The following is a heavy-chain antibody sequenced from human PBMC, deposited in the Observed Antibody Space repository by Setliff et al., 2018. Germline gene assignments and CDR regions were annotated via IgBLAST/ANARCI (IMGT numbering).Heavy chain of an antibody. J-gene: IGHJ4*02. V-gene: IGHV3-30*02. CDR1: GFTFSGYG. CDR2: IRPDGSNK. CDR3: AKDTYYYDSSGYYVFDY. D-gene: IGHD3-22*01. Sequence: GGSLRLSCAASGFTFSGYGIRWVRQAPGKGLEWVAFIRPDGSNKYYADFVKGRFTISRDNSKNTLYLQMNSLRVEDTAVYYCAKDTYYYDSSGYYVFDYWGQGTLVTVSS.